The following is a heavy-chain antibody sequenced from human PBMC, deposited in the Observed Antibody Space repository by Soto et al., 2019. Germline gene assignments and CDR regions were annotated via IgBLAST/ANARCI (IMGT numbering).Heavy chain of an antibody. CDR2: ITSSSSPI. J-gene: IGHJ4*02. V-gene: IGHV3-48*02. CDR1: GFTFSPYS. Sequence: GGSLRLSCAASGFTFSPYSMNWVRQAPGKGLEWVSYITSSSSPIHYADSVQGRFTISRDNARNSVHLQMNSLRDEDSAVYYCARSVGPLYYWGQGTLVTVSS. D-gene: IGHD3-16*01. CDR3: ARSVGPLYY.